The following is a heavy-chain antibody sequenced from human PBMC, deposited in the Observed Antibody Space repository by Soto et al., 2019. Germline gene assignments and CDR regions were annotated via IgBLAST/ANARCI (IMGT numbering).Heavy chain of an antibody. D-gene: IGHD2-15*01. J-gene: IGHJ6*02. CDR2: ISWDGGST. V-gene: IGHV3-43*01. Sequence: PGGSLRLSCAASGFTFDDYTMHWVRQAPGKGLEWVSLISWDGGSTYYADSVKGRFTISRDNSKNSLYLQMNSLRTEDTALYYCAKDVVYFYYGMDVRGQGTTVTVSS. CDR1: GFTFDDYT. CDR3: AKDVVYFYYGMDV.